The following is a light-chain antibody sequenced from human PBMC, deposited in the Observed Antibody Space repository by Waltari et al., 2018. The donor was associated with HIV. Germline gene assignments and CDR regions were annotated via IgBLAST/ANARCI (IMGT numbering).Light chain of an antibody. J-gene: IGLJ1*01. CDR1: ALPKQY. Sequence: SYDLTPPPSVSVSPGQTARITCSGNALPKQYAYWYQQKPGQAPVLLIYKDTERPSGIPGRCSGSSSGTTVTLTISGVQTEDDADYYCQSADTTGSLYVFGTGTKVTV. V-gene: IGLV3-25*03. CDR2: KDT. CDR3: QSADTTGSLYV.